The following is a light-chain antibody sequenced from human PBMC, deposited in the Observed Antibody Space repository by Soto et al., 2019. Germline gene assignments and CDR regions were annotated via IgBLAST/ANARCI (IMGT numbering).Light chain of an antibody. CDR2: DVS. V-gene: IGLV2-11*01. J-gene: IGLJ3*02. Sequence: QSALTQPRSVSGSPGQSVTISCTGTTSDVGTYNYVSWYQQHPGKAHKVMIYDVSKRPSGVPDRFSGSKSGNTSSLTISGLQAEDEADYYCCSYRGTYTWVFGGGTKLTVL. CDR1: TSDVGTYNY. CDR3: CSYRGTYTWV.